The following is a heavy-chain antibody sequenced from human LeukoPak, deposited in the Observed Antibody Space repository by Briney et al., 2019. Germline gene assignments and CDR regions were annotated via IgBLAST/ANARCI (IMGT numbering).Heavy chain of an antibody. CDR1: GGTFSSYA. J-gene: IGHJ4*02. D-gene: IGHD3-16*01. CDR3: ARGENDYVDYVDY. V-gene: IGHV1-69*04. Sequence: SVKVSCKASGGTFSSYAISWVRQAPGQGLEWVGRIIPILGIANYAQKFQGRVTITTDKSTSTAYMELSSLRSEDTAVYYCARGENDYVDYVDYWGQGTLVSVSS. CDR2: IIPILGIA.